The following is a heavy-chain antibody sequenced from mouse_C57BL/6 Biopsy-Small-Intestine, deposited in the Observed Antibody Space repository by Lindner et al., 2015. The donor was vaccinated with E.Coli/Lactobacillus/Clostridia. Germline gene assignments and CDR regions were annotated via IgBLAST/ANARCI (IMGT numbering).Heavy chain of an antibody. V-gene: IGHV1-81*01. CDR2: IIPIFGTA. CDR1: GGTFSSYA. Sequence: SVKVSCKASGGTFSSYAISWVRQAPGQGLEWMGGIIPIFGTANYAQKFQGRVTITADESTSTAYMELSSLRSEDTAVYYCAREADYRWSSSWYGRYFDYWGQGTLVTVSS. J-gene: IGHJ2*01. CDR3: AREADYRWSSSWYGRYFDY. D-gene: IGHD1-1*01.